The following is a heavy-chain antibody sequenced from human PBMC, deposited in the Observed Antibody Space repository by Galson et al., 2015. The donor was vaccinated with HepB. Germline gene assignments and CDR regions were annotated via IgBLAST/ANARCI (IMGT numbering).Heavy chain of an antibody. V-gene: IGHV1-3*01. CDR2: INAGNGNT. D-gene: IGHD3-22*01. CDR3: ARGVYYDSSGYYEGYFQH. CDR1: GYTFTSYA. J-gene: IGHJ1*01. Sequence: SVKVSCKASGYTFTSYAMHWVRQAPGQRLEWMGWINAGNGNTKYSQKFQGRVTITRDTSASTAYMELSSLRSEDTAVYYCARGVYYDSSGYYEGYFQHWGQGTLVTVSS.